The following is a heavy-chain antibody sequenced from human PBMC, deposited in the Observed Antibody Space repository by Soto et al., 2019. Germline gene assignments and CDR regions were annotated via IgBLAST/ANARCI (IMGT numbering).Heavy chain of an antibody. CDR1: GYTFSTYG. D-gene: IGHD3-10*01. J-gene: IGHJ6*02. CDR3: ASATITMIRGVTYFYYGMDL. Sequence: ASVKVSCKASGYTFSTYGISWVRQAPGQGLEWMGWISGYNGNTNYAQKVQDRVTMTIDTSTSTAYMEVRSLRSDDTAVYYCASATITMIRGVTYFYYGMDLWRQGTTVTVSS. V-gene: IGHV1-18*04. CDR2: ISGYNGNT.